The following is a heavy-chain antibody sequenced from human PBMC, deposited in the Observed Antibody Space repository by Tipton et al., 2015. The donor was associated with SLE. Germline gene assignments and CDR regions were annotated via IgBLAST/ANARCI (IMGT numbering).Heavy chain of an antibody. J-gene: IGHJ5*02. CDR1: GGSIGGSRNY. Sequence: LRLSCTVSGGSIGGSRNYWGWIRPSPGKGLEWIGNIYYSGSTYYNPSLKSRVTISVETSKNQFSLKLSSVTAADTAVYYCARRSDDYSNWFDPWGQGTQVTVSS. CDR2: IYYSGST. D-gene: IGHD4-11*01. CDR3: ARRSDDYSNWFDP. V-gene: IGHV4-39*07.